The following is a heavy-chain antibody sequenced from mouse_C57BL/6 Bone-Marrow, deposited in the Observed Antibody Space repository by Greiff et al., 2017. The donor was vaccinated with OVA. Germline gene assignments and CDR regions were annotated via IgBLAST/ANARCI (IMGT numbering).Heavy chain of an antibody. J-gene: IGHJ3*01. V-gene: IGHV1-81*01. CDR1: GYTFTSYG. D-gene: IGHD1-1*01. CDR3: ARRRVYYFGSSYGAWFAY. CDR2: LYPRSGNT. Sequence: QVQLQQSGAELARPGASVKLSCKASGYTFTSYGISWVKQRTGQGLEWIGELYPRSGNTYYNEKFKGKATLTADKSSSTAYMELRSLTSEDSAVYSCARRRVYYFGSSYGAWFAYWGQGTLVTVSA.